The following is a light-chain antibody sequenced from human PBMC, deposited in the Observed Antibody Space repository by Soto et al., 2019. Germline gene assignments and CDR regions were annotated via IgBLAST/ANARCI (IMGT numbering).Light chain of an antibody. CDR1: QGISTS. J-gene: IGKJ5*01. CDR3: QQLNSNPPIT. Sequence: IKMTQSPSSLSASVGDRVTITCRASQGISTSLAWYQQKPGKAPKLLIYDASTLQSGVPSRFSGSGSGTDFTLTISGLQPEDFATYYCQQLNSNPPITFGQGTRLAIK. CDR2: DAS. V-gene: IGKV1-9*01.